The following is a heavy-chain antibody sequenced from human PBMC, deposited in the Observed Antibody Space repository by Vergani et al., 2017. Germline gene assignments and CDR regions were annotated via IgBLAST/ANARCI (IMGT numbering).Heavy chain of an antibody. CDR2: IYSGGIT. CDR3: ARDRDTAMVHDY. Sequence: EVQLVESGGGLVKPGGSLRLSCAASGFTVSDNYMSWVRQAPGKGLEWVSIIYSGGITYYADSVKGRFTISRDISKNTLHLQLNSLRAEDTAVYYCARDRDTAMVHDYWGQGTLVTVSS. CDR1: GFTVSDNY. D-gene: IGHD5-18*01. J-gene: IGHJ4*02. V-gene: IGHV3-66*02.